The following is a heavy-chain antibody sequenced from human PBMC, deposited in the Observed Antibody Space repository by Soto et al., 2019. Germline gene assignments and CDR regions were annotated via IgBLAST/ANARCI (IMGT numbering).Heavy chain of an antibody. Sequence: ASVKVSGKTSGYTFTDDHTHWLRQAPGQGRERMGWVIPSSGATRYAQMFQGRVTMTRDASISTAYMELSRLWYEETASYYSERAESHYERSGYYYFHVWGQGTLVTVSS. CDR1: GYTFTDDH. CDR3: ERAESHYERSGYYYFHV. V-gene: IGHV1-2*02. D-gene: IGHD3-22*01. CDR2: VIPSSGAT. J-gene: IGHJ4*02.